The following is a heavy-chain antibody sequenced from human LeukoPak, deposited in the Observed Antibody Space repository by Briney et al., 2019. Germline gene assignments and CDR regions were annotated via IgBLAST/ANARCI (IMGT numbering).Heavy chain of an antibody. CDR3: ARRAPYSYEWSTLDY. J-gene: IGHJ4*02. Sequence: PSETLSLTCSVSGGSISSYYWSWIRQPPGKGLEWIGYIYYSGSTNYNPSLKSRVTISVDTSKNQFSLKLSSVTAADTAVYYCARRAPYSYEWSTLDYWGQGTLVTVSS. CDR1: GGSISSYY. CDR2: IYYSGST. D-gene: IGHD5-18*01. V-gene: IGHV4-59*08.